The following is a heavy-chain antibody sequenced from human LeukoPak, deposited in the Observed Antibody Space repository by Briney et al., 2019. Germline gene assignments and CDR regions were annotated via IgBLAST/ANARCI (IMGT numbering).Heavy chain of an antibody. J-gene: IGHJ4*02. CDR3: ARVGNSLPFDY. V-gene: IGHV1-8*03. D-gene: IGHD4-23*01. CDR1: GYTFTSYD. Sequence: ASVKVSCKASGYTFTSYDINWVRHATGQGLEWMGWMNPNSGNTGYAQKFQGRVTITRNTSISTAYMELSSLRSEDTAVYYCARVGNSLPFDYWGQGTLVTVSS. CDR2: MNPNSGNT.